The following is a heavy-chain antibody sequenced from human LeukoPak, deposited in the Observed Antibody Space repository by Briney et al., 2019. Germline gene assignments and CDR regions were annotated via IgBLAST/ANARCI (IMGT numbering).Heavy chain of an antibody. V-gene: IGHV3-30-3*01. J-gene: IGHJ4*02. CDR2: ISYDESKK. Sequence: GGSLRLSCAASGFTFSSYGIHWVRQAPGKGLEWVTVISYDESKKYYADSVKGRFTISRDNSKNTVYLQMNSLRAEDTAVYYCANTYYAFWSGSFWGQGALVTVSS. D-gene: IGHD3-3*01. CDR1: GFTFSSYG. CDR3: ANTYYAFWSGSF.